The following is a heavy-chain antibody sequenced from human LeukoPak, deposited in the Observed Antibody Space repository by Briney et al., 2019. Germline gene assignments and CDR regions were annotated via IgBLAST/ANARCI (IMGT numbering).Heavy chain of an antibody. CDR1: GYTFTGYY. CDR3: ARVTAVAGTEFDY. CDR2: INPNSGGI. D-gene: IGHD6-19*01. Sequence: ASVKVSCKASGYTFTGYYMHWVRQAPGQGLEWMGWINPNSGGINYAQKFQGRVTMTRDTSISTAYMELSRLRSDDTAVYYCARVTAVAGTEFDYWGQETLVTVSS. V-gene: IGHV1-2*02. J-gene: IGHJ4*02.